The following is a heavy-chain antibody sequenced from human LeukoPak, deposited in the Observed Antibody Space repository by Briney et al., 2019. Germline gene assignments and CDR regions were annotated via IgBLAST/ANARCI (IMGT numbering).Heavy chain of an antibody. CDR3: ARVQYYYDSSGYYEYYYYYYMDV. V-gene: IGHV1-18*01. D-gene: IGHD3-22*01. CDR1: GYTFTSYG. J-gene: IGHJ6*03. Sequence: ASVKVSCKASGYTFTSYGISWVRQAPGQGLEWMGWISAYNGNTNYAQKLQGRVTTTTDTSTSTAYMELRSLRSDDTAVYYCARVQYYYDSSGYYEYYYYYYMDVWGKGTTVTVSS. CDR2: ISAYNGNT.